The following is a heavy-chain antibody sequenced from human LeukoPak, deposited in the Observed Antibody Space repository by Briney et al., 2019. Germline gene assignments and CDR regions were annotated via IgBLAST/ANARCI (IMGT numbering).Heavy chain of an antibody. CDR3: AREFRGGQQLVDY. V-gene: IGHV3-23*01. J-gene: IGHJ4*02. CDR1: GFTFSSYT. D-gene: IGHD6-13*01. CDR2: ISGSGCSI. Sequence: PGGSLRLSCAASGFTFSSYTMSWVRQAPGKGLEWVSAISGSGCSIYYADSVKGRFTISRDNSKNTLYLQMNSLRAEDTAVYYCAREFRGGQQLVDYWGQGTLVTVSS.